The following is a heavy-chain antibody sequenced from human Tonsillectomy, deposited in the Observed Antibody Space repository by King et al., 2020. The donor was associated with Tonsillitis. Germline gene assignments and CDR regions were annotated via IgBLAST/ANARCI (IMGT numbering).Heavy chain of an antibody. D-gene: IGHD3-22*01. CDR3: ASLEDDYNDSSGYYSYFDY. CDR1: GYSFTSYW. J-gene: IGHJ4*02. Sequence: VQLVESGAEVKKPGESLKISCKGSGYSFTSYWIGWVRQMPGKGLEWMGIIYPGDSDTRYSPSFQGQVTISADKSVSTAYLQWSSLKASDTAMYYCASLEDDYNDSSGYYSYFDYWGQGTLVTVSS. V-gene: IGHV5-51*01. CDR2: IYPGDSDT.